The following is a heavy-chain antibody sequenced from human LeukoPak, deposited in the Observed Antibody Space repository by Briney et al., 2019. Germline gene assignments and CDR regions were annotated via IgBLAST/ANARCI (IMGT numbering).Heavy chain of an antibody. CDR3: AREGWDLNALDI. V-gene: IGHV3-21*01. CDR1: GFTFSSYS. D-gene: IGHD1-26*01. CDR2: ISSSSSYI. J-gene: IGHJ3*02. Sequence: KSGGSLRLSCAASGFTFSSYSMNWVRQAPGKGLEWVSSISSSSSYIYYADSVKGRFTISRDNAKNSLYLQMDSLRVEDTAVYYCAREGWDLNALDIWGQGTMVTVSP.